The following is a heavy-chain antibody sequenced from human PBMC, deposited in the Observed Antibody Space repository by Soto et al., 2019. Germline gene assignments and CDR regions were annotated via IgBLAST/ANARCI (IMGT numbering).Heavy chain of an antibody. CDR2: IYYSGST. D-gene: IGHD4-4*01. V-gene: IGHV4-31*03. CDR1: GGSISSGGSY. Sequence: QTLCLTCTVSGGSISSGGSYWSWIRQHPGKGLEWIGYIYYSGSTDYNPSLKSRVYISVHTSKSHFSLKLSSVTAADTAVYYCVIAGGDSKYNYEMDWWGQGATVTVFS. CDR3: VIAGGDSKYNYEMDW. J-gene: IGHJ6*02.